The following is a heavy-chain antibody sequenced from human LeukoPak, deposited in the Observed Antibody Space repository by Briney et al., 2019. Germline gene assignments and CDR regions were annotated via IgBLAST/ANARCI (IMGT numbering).Heavy chain of an antibody. J-gene: IGHJ4*02. Sequence: ASVTVSCKASGYTFSSYYMHWVRQAPGQGLEWMGIINPSGGSTSYAQKFQGRVTMTRDTSTSTVYMELSSLRSEDTAVYYCARDLVSGSYSVGVDYWGQGTLVTVSS. V-gene: IGHV1-46*01. D-gene: IGHD1-26*01. CDR2: INPSGGST. CDR3: ARDLVSGSYSVGVDY. CDR1: GYTFSSYY.